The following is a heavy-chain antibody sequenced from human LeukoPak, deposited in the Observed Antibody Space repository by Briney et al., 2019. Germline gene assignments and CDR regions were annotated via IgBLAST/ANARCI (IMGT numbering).Heavy chain of an antibody. CDR1: GITLSNYG. V-gene: IGHV3-23*01. Sequence: GGSLRLSCVVSGITLSNYGMSWVRQAPGKGLEWVAGISDRGGSTNYADSVKGRFTISRDNPKNTLYLHMNSLRSEDTAVYFCAKRGVVIRAVLVVGFHKEAYYFDSWGQGALVTVSS. CDR2: ISDRGGST. J-gene: IGHJ4*02. CDR3: AKRGVVIRAVLVVGFHKEAYYFDS. D-gene: IGHD2-15*01.